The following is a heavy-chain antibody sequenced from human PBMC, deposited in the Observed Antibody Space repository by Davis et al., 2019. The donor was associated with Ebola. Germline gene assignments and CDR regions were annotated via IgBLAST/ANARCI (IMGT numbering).Heavy chain of an antibody. CDR2: INHSGST. CDR3: ARQNGEQRLRFLEWTYYYYGMDV. J-gene: IGHJ6*02. CDR1: GGSISSYY. V-gene: IGHV4-59*08. Sequence: SETLSLTCTVSGGSISSYYWSWIRQPPGKGLEWIGEINHSGSTNYNPSLKSRVTISVDTSKNQFSLKLSSVTAADTAVYYCARQNGEQRLRFLEWTYYYYGMDVWGQGTTVTVSS. D-gene: IGHD3-3*01.